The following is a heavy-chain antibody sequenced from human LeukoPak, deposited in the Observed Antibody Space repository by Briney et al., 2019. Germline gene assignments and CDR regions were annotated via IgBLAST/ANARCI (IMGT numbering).Heavy chain of an antibody. CDR2: IWHDGRHK. J-gene: IGHJ4*02. D-gene: IGHD2-21*02. Sequence: GGSLRLSCAASGFTFRSYGIHWVRQAPGKGLEWVAVIWHDGRHKYYADSVKGRFTISRDNSKNPVLLQMNSLRAEDTAIYYCARDWGSDEAIDYWGQGTLVTVSS. V-gene: IGHV3-33*01. CDR1: GFTFRSYG. CDR3: ARDWGSDEAIDY.